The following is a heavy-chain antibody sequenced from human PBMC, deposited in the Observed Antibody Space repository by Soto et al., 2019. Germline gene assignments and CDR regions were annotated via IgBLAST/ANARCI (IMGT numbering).Heavy chain of an antibody. J-gene: IGHJ5*02. CDR2: IYHSGST. V-gene: IGHV4-30-2*01. Sequence: PSETLSLTCAVSGCSISSGGYSWSWIRQPPGKGLEWIGYIYHSGSTYYNPSLKSRVTISVDRSKNQFSLKLSSVTAADTAVYYCARGPLGAAAGIRWFDPWGQGTLVTVSS. CDR1: GCSISSGGYS. CDR3: ARGPLGAAAGIRWFDP. D-gene: IGHD6-13*01.